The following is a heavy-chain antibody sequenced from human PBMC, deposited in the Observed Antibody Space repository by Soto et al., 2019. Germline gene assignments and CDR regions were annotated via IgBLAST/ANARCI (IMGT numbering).Heavy chain of an antibody. CDR1: GYTFTSYG. Sequence: SLQVSCKASGYTFTSYGSIWVRQAHGQGLEWMGWISAYSGNTNYAQKLQGRVTMTTDTSTSTAYMELRSLRSDDTAVYYCAREAELYDSSGYYPSAFDHWGQGALVTVS. V-gene: IGHV1-18*01. CDR2: ISAYSGNT. CDR3: AREAELYDSSGYYPSAFDH. J-gene: IGHJ4*02. D-gene: IGHD3-22*01.